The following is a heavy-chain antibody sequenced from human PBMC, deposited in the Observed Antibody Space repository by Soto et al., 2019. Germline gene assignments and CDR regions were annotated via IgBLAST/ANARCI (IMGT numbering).Heavy chain of an antibody. D-gene: IGHD3-22*01. CDR2: ISGSGGST. J-gene: IGHJ2*01. CDR3: AKGHITMIVVVIRPNWYFDL. V-gene: IGHV3-23*01. CDR1: GFKFSSYA. Sequence: ETQSLSCAASGFKFSSYAMSWVRQAPGKGLEWVSAISGSGGSTYYADSVRGRFTISRDNSKNTLYLQMNSLRAEDTAVYYCAKGHITMIVVVIRPNWYFDLWGRGTLVTVSS.